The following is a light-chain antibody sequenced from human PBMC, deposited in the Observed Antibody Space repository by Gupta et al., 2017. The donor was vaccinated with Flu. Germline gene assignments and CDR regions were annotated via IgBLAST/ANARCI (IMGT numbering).Light chain of an antibody. CDR2: GAS. CDR1: QSVSSSY. CDR3: QQDGSSPSYT. V-gene: IGKV3-20*01. Sequence: EIVLTQSPGTLSLSPGERATLSCRASQSVSSSYLAWYQQKPGQAPRLLIYGASSRDTGIPDRFSGSGYGTDFTLTISRREPEDFAVYYCQQDGSSPSYTFGQGTKLEIK. J-gene: IGKJ2*01.